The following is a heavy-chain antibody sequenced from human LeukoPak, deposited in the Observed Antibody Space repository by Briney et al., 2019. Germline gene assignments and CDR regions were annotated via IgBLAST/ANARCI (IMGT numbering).Heavy chain of an antibody. CDR1: GFTLSRYA. D-gene: IGHD6-19*01. CDR2: ISYDGRNT. J-gene: IGHJ4*01. V-gene: IGHV3-30*04. Sequence: GGSLRLSCAASGFTLSRYAMHWVRQAPGKGLEWVALISYDGRNTYYVDSVKGRFTISRDNSKNTLDLQMNSLRDEDTAVYFCAREGAGGAWSSNDHWGQGTLVTVSS. CDR3: AREGAGGAWSSNDH.